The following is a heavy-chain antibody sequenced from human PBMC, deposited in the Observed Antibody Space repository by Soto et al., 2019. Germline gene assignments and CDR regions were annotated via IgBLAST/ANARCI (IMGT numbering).Heavy chain of an antibody. CDR1: GFTFSSYA. CDR3: AREDNAFDI. Sequence: QVQLVESGGGVVQPGRSLRLSCAASGFTFSSYAMHWVRQAPGKGLEWVAVIWYDGSNKYYVDSVKGRFTISRDNSKNALCLQMNSLRAEDTAVYYCAREDNAFDILGQGTMVTVSS. J-gene: IGHJ3*02. V-gene: IGHV3-33*01. CDR2: IWYDGSNK.